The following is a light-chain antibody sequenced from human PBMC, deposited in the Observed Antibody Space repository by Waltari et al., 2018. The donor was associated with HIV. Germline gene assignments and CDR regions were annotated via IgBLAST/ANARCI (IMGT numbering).Light chain of an antibody. CDR2: GNN. V-gene: IGLV1-40*01. Sequence: QSVLTQPPSVSGDQGQRVTISCTGNRSHLGAGHDVHWYRQLPGTAPKFLISGNNFRPSWVPDRVSGSKSGTSASLVITGLQADDEAVYYCHCTDSSLMGPVVFGGGTKLTVL. CDR3: HCTDSSLMGPVV. J-gene: IGLJ2*01. CDR1: RSHLGAGHD.